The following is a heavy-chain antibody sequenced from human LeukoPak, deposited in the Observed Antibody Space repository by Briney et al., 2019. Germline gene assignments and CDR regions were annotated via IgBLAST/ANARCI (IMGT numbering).Heavy chain of an antibody. CDR1: GFSFSNYG. Sequence: QPGRSLRLSCAASGFSFSNYGMHWVRRAPGKGLEWVAVISYGGSEKHYADSVKGRFTISRDNSKNTLYLQMNSLRAEDTAVYYCAKASVHVWFGEKFDGMDVWGQGTTVTVSS. CDR3: AKASVHVWFGEKFDGMDV. V-gene: IGHV3-30*18. J-gene: IGHJ6*02. CDR2: ISYGGSEK. D-gene: IGHD3-10*01.